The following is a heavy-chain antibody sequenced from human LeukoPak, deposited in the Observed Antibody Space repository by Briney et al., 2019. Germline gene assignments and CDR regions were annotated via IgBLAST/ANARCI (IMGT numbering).Heavy chain of an antibody. CDR3: ARGPRITIFGVVYFDY. D-gene: IGHD3-3*01. Sequence: GATVKVSCKTSGYAFTGYYIHWVRQAPGQGLEWVGRINPNNGGTNHAQKFQGRVTMTRDTSISTAYMELSRLRSDDTAMYYCARGPRITIFGVVYFDYWGQGTLVTVSS. CDR1: GYAFTGYY. V-gene: IGHV1-2*06. CDR2: INPNNGGT. J-gene: IGHJ4*02.